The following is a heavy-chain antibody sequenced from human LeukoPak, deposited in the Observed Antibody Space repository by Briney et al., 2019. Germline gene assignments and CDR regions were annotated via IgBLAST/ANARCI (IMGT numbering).Heavy chain of an antibody. CDR2: IYYSGST. V-gene: IGHV4-59*01. CDR3: ARAPTRGAHTRFDY. Sequence: SETLSLTCTVSGGSISSYYLSWIRQPPGKGLAWVGYIYYSGSTNYTPSLKSRLTISVDTSKNQFSLKLSSVTAADTAVYYCARAPTRGAHTRFDYWGQGTLVTVSP. J-gene: IGHJ4*02. CDR1: GGSISSYY. D-gene: IGHD3-10*01.